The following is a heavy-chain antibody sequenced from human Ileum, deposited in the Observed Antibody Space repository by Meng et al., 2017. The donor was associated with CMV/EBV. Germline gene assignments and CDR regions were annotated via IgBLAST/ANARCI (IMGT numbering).Heavy chain of an antibody. V-gene: IGHV4-34*01. Sequence: GSLRLSCAVYGGSFSGYYWSWIRQPPGKGLEWIGEINHSGSTNYNPSLKSRVTISVDTSKNQFSLKLSSETAADTAVYYCARGGCIGYCSSTSWLSYWGQGTLVTVSS. J-gene: IGHJ4*02. CDR1: GGSFSGYY. D-gene: IGHD2-2*01. CDR2: INHSGST. CDR3: ARGGCIGYCSSTSWLSY.